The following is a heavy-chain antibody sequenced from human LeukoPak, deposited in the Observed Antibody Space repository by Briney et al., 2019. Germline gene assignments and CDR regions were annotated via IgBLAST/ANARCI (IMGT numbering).Heavy chain of an antibody. CDR2: IYSGDST. CDR1: RFTVSSSY. CDR3: ANGTVTTTSDYFDY. Sequence: PGGSLRLSCAAARFTVSSSYMSWVRQAPGKGLECVSVIYSGDSTYYADSVKGRFTISRDNYKNTLYLQMNSLRAEDTAVYYCANGTVTTTSDYFDYWGQGTLVTVSS. J-gene: IGHJ4*02. D-gene: IGHD4-17*01. V-gene: IGHV3-53*01.